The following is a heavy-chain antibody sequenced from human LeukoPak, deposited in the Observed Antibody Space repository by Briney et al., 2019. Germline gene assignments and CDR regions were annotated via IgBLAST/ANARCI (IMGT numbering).Heavy chain of an antibody. J-gene: IGHJ6*02. V-gene: IGHV4-59*01. Sequence: SETLSLTCTVSGASISGYFWSWIRQPPGKGLEWIGYISSSGNTNYNPSLKSRVTISVDTSKNQFSLKLSSVTAADTAVYYCAREYCSGGSCYGAGLFAVWGQGTTINVSS. CDR2: ISSSGNT. D-gene: IGHD2-15*01. CDR3: AREYCSGGSCYGAGLFAV. CDR1: GASISGYF.